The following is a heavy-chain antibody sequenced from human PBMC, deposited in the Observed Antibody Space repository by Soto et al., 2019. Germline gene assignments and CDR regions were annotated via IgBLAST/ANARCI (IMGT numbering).Heavy chain of an antibody. V-gene: IGHV3-48*02. CDR1: GFTFSSYS. D-gene: IGHD3-10*01. CDR3: ARDRNRGNPAGVMVRGVIKPEPFDY. CDR2: ISSSSSTI. Sequence: GGSLRLSCAASGFTFSSYSMNWVRQAPGKGLEWVSYISSSSSTIYYADSVKGRFTISRDNAKNSLYLQMNSLRDEDTAVYYCARDRNRGNPAGVMVRGVIKPEPFDYWGQGTLVTVSS. J-gene: IGHJ4*02.